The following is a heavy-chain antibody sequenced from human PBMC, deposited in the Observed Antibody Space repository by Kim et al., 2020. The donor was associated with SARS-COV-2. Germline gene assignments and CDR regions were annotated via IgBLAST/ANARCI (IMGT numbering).Heavy chain of an antibody. CDR1: GYTFTDYG. CDR3: ARDPQFYYDTTGLRFDY. CDR2: INGYNGHT. V-gene: IGHV1-18*01. D-gene: IGHD3-22*01. Sequence: ASVKVSCKTSGYTFTDYGIGWVRQAPGQGLEWMGRINGYNGHTKHAQPFQGRVTMTTDTSTSTAYMELRSLRSDDTAGYYCARDPQFYYDTTGLRFDYWGQGTLVTVSS. J-gene: IGHJ4*02.